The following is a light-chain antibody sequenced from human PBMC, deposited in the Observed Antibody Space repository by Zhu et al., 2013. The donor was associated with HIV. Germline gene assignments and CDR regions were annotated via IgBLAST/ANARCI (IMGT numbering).Light chain of an antibody. V-gene: IGKV1-8*01. CDR3: QQLKTYPIT. Sequence: AIRMTQSPSSFSASTGDRVTITCRASQGISSWLAWYQQKPGKAPKLLIYAASSLQSGVPSRFGGSGSATEYTLTIRSLRPEDSATYYCQQLKTYPITFGQGTRLEIK. CDR2: AAS. CDR1: QGISSW. J-gene: IGKJ5*01.